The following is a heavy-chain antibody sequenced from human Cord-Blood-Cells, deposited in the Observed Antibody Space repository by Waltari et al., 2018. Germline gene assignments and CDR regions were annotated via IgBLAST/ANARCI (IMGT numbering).Heavy chain of an antibody. CDR3: ARHPRGVRGVYDAFDI. Sequence: QLQLQESGPGLVKPSETLSLTCTVSGGSIRSSSYYWGWNRQPPGKGLEWIGSIYYSGSTYYNPSLKSRVTISVDTSKNQFSLKLSSVTAADTAVYYCARHPRGVRGVYDAFDIWGQGTMVTVSS. CDR1: GGSIRSSSYY. D-gene: IGHD3-10*01. J-gene: IGHJ3*02. CDR2: IYYSGST. V-gene: IGHV4-39*07.